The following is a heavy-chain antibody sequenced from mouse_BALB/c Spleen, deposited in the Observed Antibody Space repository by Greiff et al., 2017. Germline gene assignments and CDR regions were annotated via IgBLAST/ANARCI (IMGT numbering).Heavy chain of an antibody. CDR3: ARVPYDAMDY. J-gene: IGHJ4*01. CDR2: INSNGGST. Sequence: EVQRVESGGGLVQPGGSLKLSCAASGFTFSSYGMSWVRQTPDKRLELVATINSNGGSTYYPDSVKGRFTISRDNAKNTLYLQMSSLKSEDTAMYYCARVPYDAMDYWGQGTSVTVSS. V-gene: IGHV5-6-3*01. CDR1: GFTFSSYG.